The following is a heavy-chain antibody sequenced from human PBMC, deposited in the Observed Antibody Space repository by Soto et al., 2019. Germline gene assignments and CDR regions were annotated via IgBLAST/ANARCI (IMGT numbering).Heavy chain of an antibody. V-gene: IGHV3-66*01. J-gene: IGHJ4*02. CDR3: ARDIVATPYFDY. Sequence: GGSLRLSFAASGFTVSSNYMSWVRQAPGKGLEWVSVIYSGGSTYYADSVKGRFTISRDNSKNTLYLQMNSLRAEDTAVYYCARDIVATPYFDYWGQGTLVTVSS. D-gene: IGHD5-12*01. CDR1: GFTVSSNY. CDR2: IYSGGST.